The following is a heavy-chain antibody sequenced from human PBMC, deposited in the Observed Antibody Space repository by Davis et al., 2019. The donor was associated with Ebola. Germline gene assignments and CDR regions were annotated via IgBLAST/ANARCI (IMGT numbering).Heavy chain of an antibody. CDR3: SAAGTRDYYYAMDV. D-gene: IGHD6-13*01. J-gene: IGHJ6*02. V-gene: IGHV3-53*01. CDR2: IYSGGST. CDR1: GFTVSSNY. Sequence: GESLKISCAASGFTVSSNYMSWVRQAPGKGLEWVSVIYSGGSTYYADSVKGRFTISRDNSKNTLYLQMNSLRAEDTAVYYCSAAGTRDYYYAMDVWGQGTTVTVSS.